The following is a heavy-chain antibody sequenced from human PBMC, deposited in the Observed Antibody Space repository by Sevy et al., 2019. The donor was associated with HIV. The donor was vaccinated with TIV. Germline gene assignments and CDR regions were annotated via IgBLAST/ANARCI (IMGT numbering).Heavy chain of an antibody. J-gene: IGHJ2*01. D-gene: IGHD6-6*01. CDR2: LYYRGRT. CDR3: ARHSIAPRSWYFDL. V-gene: IGHV4-59*01. CDR1: GGSISSYY. Sequence: SETLSLTRTVSGGSISSYYWSWIRQPPGKGLEWIGYLYYRGRTNYNPSLKSRLTISVDTSKNQFSLKLSSVTAADTAVYYCARHSIAPRSWYFDLWGRGTLVTVSS.